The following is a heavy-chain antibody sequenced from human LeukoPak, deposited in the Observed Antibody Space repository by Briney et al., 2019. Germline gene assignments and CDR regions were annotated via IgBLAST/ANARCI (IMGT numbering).Heavy chain of an antibody. CDR2: IYPSGST. V-gene: IGHV4-4*02. CDR3: ARFHTSSWFFDS. D-gene: IGHD6-13*01. CDR1: SGSINSSNW. Sequence: PSETLSLTCAVSSGSINSSNWWSGVRRPPGKGREGIGEIYPSGSTNYNPSLKRRVTMSVDESKKKFSLKLTSVTAADTAVYYCARFHTSSWFFDSWGQGILVTVSS. J-gene: IGHJ4*02.